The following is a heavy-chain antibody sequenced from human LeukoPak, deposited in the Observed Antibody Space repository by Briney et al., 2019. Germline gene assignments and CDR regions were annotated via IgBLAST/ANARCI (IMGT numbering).Heavy chain of an antibody. CDR3: AKNLYCGGGSCYPTALGMDV. CDR2: ISPSGSSI. CDR1: GLTFSDYY. D-gene: IGHD2-15*01. V-gene: IGHV3-11*01. J-gene: IGHJ6*02. Sequence: GGPLRLFCAVSGLTFSDYYMSWTRQAPGKGPELVSYISPSGSSIFYVDSVKGRFTISRDNAKNSLYLQMNSLRAEDTAVYYCAKNLYCGGGSCYPTALGMDVWGQGTTVTVSS.